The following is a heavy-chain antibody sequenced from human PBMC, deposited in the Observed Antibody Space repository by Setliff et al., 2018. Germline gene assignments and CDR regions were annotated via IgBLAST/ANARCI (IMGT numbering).Heavy chain of an antibody. CDR2: IYHDGND. CDR1: GGSISSGVYY. CDR3: AKGGGRYHSDS. J-gene: IGHJ4*02. V-gene: IGHV4-39*07. D-gene: IGHD1-1*01. Sequence: PSETLSLTCTASGGSISSGVYYWAWIRQPPGKGLEWIGEIYHDGNDKYTPSVHYSPSLKSRVTISIDKSNNQFSLKLTSMTAADTAVYYCAKGGGRYHSDSWGQGILVTVSS.